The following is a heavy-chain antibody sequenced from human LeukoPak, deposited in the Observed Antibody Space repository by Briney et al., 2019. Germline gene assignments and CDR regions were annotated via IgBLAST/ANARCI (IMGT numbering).Heavy chain of an antibody. CDR1: GFTFSNYD. Sequence: GGSLRLSCAASGFTFSNYDMTWVRQTPGKGLDWVSHIDSNSRGIYYADSVKGRFTISRDNAKDSLYLQMNSLRGEDTAVYFCARGRHFYDSSVYFFDYWGQGTLVTVSS. CDR2: IDSNSRGI. D-gene: IGHD3-22*01. CDR3: ARGRHFYDSSVYFFDY. J-gene: IGHJ4*02. V-gene: IGHV3-48*01.